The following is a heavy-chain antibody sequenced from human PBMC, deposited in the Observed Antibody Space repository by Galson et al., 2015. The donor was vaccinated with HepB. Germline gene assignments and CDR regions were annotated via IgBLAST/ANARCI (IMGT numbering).Heavy chain of an antibody. CDR1: GFRFISHG. V-gene: IGHV3-33*01. CDR3: AREQVYGDYRTADF. CDR2: TVYGGAAA. Sequence: SLRPSCAASGFRFISHGMHWVRQAPGKGLEWVAVTVYGGAAAHYADSVKGRFTISRDTFKNTVYLQMNSLRVEDTAVYYCAREQVYGDYRTADFWGQGTLVSVSS. J-gene: IGHJ4*02. D-gene: IGHD4-17*01.